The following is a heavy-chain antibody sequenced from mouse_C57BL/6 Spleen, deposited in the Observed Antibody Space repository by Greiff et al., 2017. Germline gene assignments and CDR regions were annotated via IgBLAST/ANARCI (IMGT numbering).Heavy chain of an antibody. CDR1: GFTFSSYA. CDR3: AYGSSYGYFDY. V-gene: IGHV5-4*03. CDR2: ISDGGSYT. D-gene: IGHD1-1*01. J-gene: IGHJ2*01. Sequence: EVMLVESGGGLVKPGGSLKLSCAASGFTFSSYAMSWVRQTPEKRLEWVATISDGGSYTYYPDNVKGRFTISRDNAKNNLYLQMSHLKSEDTAMYYCAYGSSYGYFDYWGQGTTLTVSS.